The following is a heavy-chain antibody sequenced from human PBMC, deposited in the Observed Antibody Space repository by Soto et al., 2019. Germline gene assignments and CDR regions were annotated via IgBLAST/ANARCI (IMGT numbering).Heavy chain of an antibody. J-gene: IGHJ4*02. CDR3: ARGRWLQLQSRIFDY. CDR1: GGSISSGGYY. V-gene: IGHV4-31*03. D-gene: IGHD1-1*01. Sequence: QVQLQESGPGLVKPSQTLSLTCTVSGGSISSGGYYWSWIRQHPGKGLEWFGYIYYSGSTYYNPSLKSRVTLSVDTSKNQFSLELSSVTAAGTAVYYCARGRWLQLQSRIFDYWGQGTLVTVSS. CDR2: IYYSGST.